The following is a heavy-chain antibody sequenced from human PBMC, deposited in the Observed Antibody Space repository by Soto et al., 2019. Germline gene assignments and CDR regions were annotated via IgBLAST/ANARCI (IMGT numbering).Heavy chain of an antibody. CDR3: ASYGSGSYYFDY. CDR1: GGSISSYY. J-gene: IGHJ4*02. CDR2: IYYSGST. D-gene: IGHD3-10*01. V-gene: IGHV4-59*01. Sequence: SETLSLTCTVSGGSISSYYWSWIRQPPGKGLEWIGYIYYSGSTNYNPSLKSRVTISVDTSKNQFSLKPSSVTAADTAVYYCASYGSGSYYFDYWGQGTLVTVSS.